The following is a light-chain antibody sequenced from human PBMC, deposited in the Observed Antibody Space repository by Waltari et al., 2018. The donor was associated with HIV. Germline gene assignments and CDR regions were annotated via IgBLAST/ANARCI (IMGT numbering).Light chain of an antibody. Sequence: SYVLTQPPSVSVAPGKTATFTCGGADIGTKSVHWCRQKPGPAPGVVIFDGSDRPSGIPERISGSNSGNTATLTISRVEAGDEADYYCQVWDSRSDHWVFGGGTKLTVL. J-gene: IGLJ3*02. CDR3: QVWDSRSDHWV. CDR1: DIGTKS. CDR2: DGS. V-gene: IGLV3-21*04.